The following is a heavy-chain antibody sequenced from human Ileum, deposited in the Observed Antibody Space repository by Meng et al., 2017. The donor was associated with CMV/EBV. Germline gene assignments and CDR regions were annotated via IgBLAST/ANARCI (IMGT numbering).Heavy chain of an antibody. Sequence: GGSLRLSCAASGFTFDDYAMHWVRQAPGKGLEWVSGISWNSGSIGYADSVKGRFTISRDNAKNSLYLQMNSLRAEDTALYYCAKDSHYYYDSSGYYFDYWGQRTLVTVSS. J-gene: IGHJ4*02. CDR2: ISWNSGSI. V-gene: IGHV3-9*01. D-gene: IGHD3-22*01. CDR1: GFTFDDYA. CDR3: AKDSHYYYDSSGYYFDY.